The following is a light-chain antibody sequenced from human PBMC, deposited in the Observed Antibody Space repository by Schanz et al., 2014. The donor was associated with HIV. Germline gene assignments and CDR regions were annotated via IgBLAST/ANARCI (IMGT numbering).Light chain of an antibody. CDR2: DVS. V-gene: IGLV2-8*01. J-gene: IGLJ2*01. Sequence: QSALTQPASVSGSPGQSISISCAGTSSDVGGYNYVSWYQQHPGKAPKLMIYDVSNRPSGVPDRFSGSKSGNTASLTVSGLQAEDEADYYCSSYGGPNNYVVFGGGTKLTVL. CDR1: SSDVGGYNY. CDR3: SSYGGPNNYVV.